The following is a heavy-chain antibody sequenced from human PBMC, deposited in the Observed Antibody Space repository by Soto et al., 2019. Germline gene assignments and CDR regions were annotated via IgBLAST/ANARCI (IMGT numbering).Heavy chain of an antibody. V-gene: IGHV3-30*03. CDR3: VIEARSCTSVVCLRSLVDR. D-gene: IGHD2-8*01. CDR1: GFTFSSYG. Sequence: QVQLVESGGGVVQPGRSLRLSCAASGFTFSSYGMHWVRQAPGKGLEWVAVISYDGNNKYYGDSVMGRFTISRGDSKNTVFREENILRDEYRAVYSCVIEARSCTSVVCLRSLVDRWGRLTMVTVSS. CDR2: ISYDGNNK. J-gene: IGHJ5*02.